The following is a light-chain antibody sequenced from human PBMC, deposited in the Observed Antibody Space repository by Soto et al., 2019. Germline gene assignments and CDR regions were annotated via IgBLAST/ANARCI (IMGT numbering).Light chain of an antibody. V-gene: IGLV4-60*02. Sequence: QSVLTQSSSASASLGSSVKLTCTLSSGHSSYIIAWHQQQPGKAPRYLMKLEGSGSYNKGSGIPDRFSGSSSGADRYLTISHLQFEDEADYYCETWDSNTLVVFGGGTKVTVL. J-gene: IGLJ2*01. CDR1: SGHSSYI. CDR3: ETWDSNTLVV. CDR2: LEGSGSY.